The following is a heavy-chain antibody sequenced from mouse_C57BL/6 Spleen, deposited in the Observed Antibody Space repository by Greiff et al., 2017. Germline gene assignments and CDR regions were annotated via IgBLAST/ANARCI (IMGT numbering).Heavy chain of an antibody. CDR1: GYTFTSYW. CDR3: ASSSGLREDY. CDR2: NDPSDSYT. Sequence: QVQLQQPGAELVKPGASVKLSCKASGYTFTSYWMQWVKQRPGQGLEWIGENDPSDSYTNYNQKFKGKATLTVDTSSSTAYMQLSSLTSEDSAVYYCASSSGLREDYWGQGTTLTVSS. D-gene: IGHD3-2*02. J-gene: IGHJ2*01. V-gene: IGHV1-50*01.